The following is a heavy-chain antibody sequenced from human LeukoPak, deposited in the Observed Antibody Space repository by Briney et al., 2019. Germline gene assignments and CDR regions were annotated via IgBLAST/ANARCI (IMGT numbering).Heavy chain of an antibody. Sequence: PGGSLRLSCAASGFTFSSSGMNWVRQAPGKGLEWVAVISYEGSNKYYATSMKGRFTISRDNFKNTLDLQMNSLTAEDTAVYYCAKDHSGSYYGPFDSWGQGTLVTVSA. CDR1: GFTFSSSG. V-gene: IGHV3-30*18. CDR2: ISYEGSNK. CDR3: AKDHSGSYYGPFDS. J-gene: IGHJ4*02. D-gene: IGHD1-26*01.